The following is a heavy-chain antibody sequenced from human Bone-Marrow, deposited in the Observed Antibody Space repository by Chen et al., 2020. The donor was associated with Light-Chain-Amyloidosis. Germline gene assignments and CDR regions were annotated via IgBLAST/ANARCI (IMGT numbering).Heavy chain of an antibody. CDR1: GGSFSGYY. Sequence: QVQLQQWGAGLLKPSETLSLTCAVYGGSFSGYYWSWIRQPPGKGLEWIGEINHSGSTNYNPSLKSRVTISVDTSKNQFSLKLSSVTAADTAVYYCARSRPFYGSGSYYTLWWFDPRGQGTLVTVSS. CDR3: ARSRPFYGSGSYYTLWWFDP. V-gene: IGHV4-34*01. CDR2: INHSGST. J-gene: IGHJ5*02. D-gene: IGHD3-10*01.